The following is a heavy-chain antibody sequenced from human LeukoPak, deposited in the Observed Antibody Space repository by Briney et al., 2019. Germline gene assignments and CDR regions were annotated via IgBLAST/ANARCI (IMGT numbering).Heavy chain of an antibody. Sequence: SETLSLTCAVYGGSFSGYYWSWLRQPPGKGLEWIGEINHSGSTNYNPSLKSRVTISVDTSKNQFSLKLSSVTAADTAVYYCARGYNAGKRDKVDTAMVKYDYWGQGTLVTVSS. CDR2: INHSGST. V-gene: IGHV4-34*01. CDR3: ARGYNAGKRDKVDTAMVKYDY. CDR1: GGSFSGYY. J-gene: IGHJ4*02. D-gene: IGHD5-18*01.